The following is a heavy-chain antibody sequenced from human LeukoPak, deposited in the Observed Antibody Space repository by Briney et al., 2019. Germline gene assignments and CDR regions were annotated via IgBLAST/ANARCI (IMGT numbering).Heavy chain of an antibody. V-gene: IGHV3-9*01. CDR2: ISWNSGSI. Sequence: SLRLSCAASGFTFDDYAMHWVRQAPGKGLEWVSGISWNSGSIGYADSVKGRFTISRDNAKNSLYLQMNSLRAEDTALYYCAKEPTYNWNDGRFDPWGQGTLVTVSS. D-gene: IGHD1-20*01. J-gene: IGHJ5*02. CDR1: GFTFDDYA. CDR3: AKEPTYNWNDGRFDP.